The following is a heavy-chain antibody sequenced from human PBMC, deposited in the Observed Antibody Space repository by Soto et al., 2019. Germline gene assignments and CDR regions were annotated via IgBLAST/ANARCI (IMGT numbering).Heavy chain of an antibody. J-gene: IGHJ4*02. CDR3: TTDSYGYFDY. CDR2: FNAGSGYT. V-gene: IGHV1-3*01. Sequence: QVHLVQSGAEVKKPGASVKISCKAAGYTFTSFPMHWVRQAPGRRLEWMGWFNAGSGYTKYSQKFQGRVTITRDTSASTAYMGLSSLRSEDTAVYYCTTDSYGYFDYWGQGTLVTVSS. D-gene: IGHD5-18*01. CDR1: GYTFTSFP.